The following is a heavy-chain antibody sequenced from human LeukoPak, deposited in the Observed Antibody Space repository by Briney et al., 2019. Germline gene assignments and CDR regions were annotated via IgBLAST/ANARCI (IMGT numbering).Heavy chain of an antibody. D-gene: IGHD1-26*01. V-gene: IGHV4-39*01. CDR2: IYYSGNT. J-gene: IGHJ3*02. CDR1: GVSISSSSYY. CDR3: ARHTKVGSKPDAFDI. Sequence: SETLSLTCIVSGVSISSSSYYWGWIRQPPGKGLEWIGSIYYSGNTYYNPSLKSRVTISVDTSKNEFSLKLSSRTAANTAVYCCARHTKVGSKPDAFDIWGQGTMVTVSS.